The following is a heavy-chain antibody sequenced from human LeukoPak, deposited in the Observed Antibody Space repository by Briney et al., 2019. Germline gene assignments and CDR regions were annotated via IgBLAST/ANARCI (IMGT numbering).Heavy chain of an antibody. Sequence: GGSLRLSCAASGFTFSSYWMHWVRQAPGKGLEWVSGISSDAITTNYADSVKGRFTVSRDNAKNTLYLQMNSLRDEDTAVYYCARRPCSGGICYPPDYWGQGTLVTVSS. CDR2: ISSDAITT. CDR3: ARRPCSGGICYPPDY. CDR1: GFTFSSYW. D-gene: IGHD2-15*01. J-gene: IGHJ4*02. V-gene: IGHV3-74*01.